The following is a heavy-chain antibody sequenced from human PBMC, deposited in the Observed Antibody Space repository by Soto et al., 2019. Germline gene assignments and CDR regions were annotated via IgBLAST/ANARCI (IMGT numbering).Heavy chain of an antibody. Sequence: QVTLVQSGAEVKKPGSSVKVSCKASGGTFSSYAISWVRQAPGQGLEWMGGIIPIFGTANYAQKFQGRVTITADESTSTAYMELSSLRSEDTAVYYCARGRLGSSARGLYYYGMDVWGQGTTVTVSS. J-gene: IGHJ6*02. D-gene: IGHD6-6*01. CDR2: IIPIFGTA. V-gene: IGHV1-69*01. CDR1: GGTFSSYA. CDR3: ARGRLGSSARGLYYYGMDV.